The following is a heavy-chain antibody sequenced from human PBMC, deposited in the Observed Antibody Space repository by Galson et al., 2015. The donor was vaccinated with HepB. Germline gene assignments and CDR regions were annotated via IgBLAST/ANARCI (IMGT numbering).Heavy chain of an antibody. D-gene: IGHD1-26*01. V-gene: IGHV3-23*01. Sequence: SYAMTWVRQTPGMGLEWVSAIGGSGGNTFYADSVKGRFTISRDNSKNTLYLQLNSLRAEDAAIYFCAKSGAVGATGHAWGTYGTDVWGQGTTVTVSS. J-gene: IGHJ6*02. CDR1: SYA. CDR3: AKSGAVGATGHAWGTYGTDV. CDR2: IGGSGGNT.